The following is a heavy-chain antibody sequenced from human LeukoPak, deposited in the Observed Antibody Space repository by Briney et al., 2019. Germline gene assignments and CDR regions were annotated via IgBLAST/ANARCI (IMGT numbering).Heavy chain of an antibody. V-gene: IGHV4-31*03. Sequence: TLSLTCTVSGGSISSGGYYWSWIRQHPGKGLEWIGYIYYSGSTYYNPSLKSRVTISVDTSKNQFSLKLSSVTAADTAVYYCARDRYCSSTSCPTNYGMDVWGQGTTVTVSS. CDR2: IYYSGST. CDR3: ARDRYCSSTSCPTNYGMDV. D-gene: IGHD2-2*01. J-gene: IGHJ6*02. CDR1: GGSISSGGYY.